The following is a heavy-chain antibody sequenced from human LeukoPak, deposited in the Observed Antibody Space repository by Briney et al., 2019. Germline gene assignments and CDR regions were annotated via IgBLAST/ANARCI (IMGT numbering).Heavy chain of an antibody. CDR2: ISTSSTYI. Sequence: GGSLRLSCVASGFTFSRYSMNWVRQAPGKGLEWVSSISTSSTYIYYADSVKGRSTISRDNAKNSLYLQMNSLRAEDTAVYYCAKDLRFWSGYCPDYWGQGTLVTVSS. J-gene: IGHJ4*02. V-gene: IGHV3-21*04. CDR1: GFTFSRYS. D-gene: IGHD3-3*01. CDR3: AKDLRFWSGYCPDY.